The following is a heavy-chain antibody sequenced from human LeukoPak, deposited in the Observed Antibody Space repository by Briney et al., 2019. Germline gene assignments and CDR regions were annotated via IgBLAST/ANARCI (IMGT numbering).Heavy chain of an antibody. Sequence: SETLSLTCTVSGGSISSSSYYWGWIRQPPGKGLEWIGSIYYSGSTYYNPSLKSRVTISVDTSKNQFSLKLSSVTAADTAVYYCASGIVVVPAAIAWFDPWGQGTLVTVSS. V-gene: IGHV4-39*01. CDR3: ASGIVVVPAAIAWFDP. CDR1: GGSISSSSYY. D-gene: IGHD2-2*01. J-gene: IGHJ5*02. CDR2: IYYSGST.